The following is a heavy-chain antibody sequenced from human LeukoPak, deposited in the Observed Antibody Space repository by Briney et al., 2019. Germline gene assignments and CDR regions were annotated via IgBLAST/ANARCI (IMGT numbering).Heavy chain of an antibody. D-gene: IGHD1-26*01. V-gene: IGHV3-23*01. Sequence: GGSLRLSCAASGFTFITYAMTWVRQAPGKGLEWVSTISGSVSTTYSAASVKGRFTISRDNSTTTLYLQMNTLGAEDTALYSCAKHTAGASGFDFWGQGALVTVSS. CDR1: GFTFITYA. CDR3: AKHTAGASGFDF. J-gene: IGHJ4*02. CDR2: ISGSVSTT.